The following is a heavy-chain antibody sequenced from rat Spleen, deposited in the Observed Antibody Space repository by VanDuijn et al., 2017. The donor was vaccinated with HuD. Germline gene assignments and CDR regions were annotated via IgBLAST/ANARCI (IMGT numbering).Heavy chain of an antibody. J-gene: IGHJ1*01. CDR3: VRQGYLRDWYFDF. CDR1: GFTFSDFY. V-gene: IGHV5-29*01. CDR2: ISYDGSNT. Sequence: EVHLVESDGGLVQPGRSLKLSCATSGFTFSDFYMAWVRQAPTKGLYWVASISYDGSNTYYRDSVKGRFTISRDNGRSTLYLELDILRSEDMATYYCVRQGYLRDWYFDFWGPGTMVTVSS. D-gene: IGHD2-5*01.